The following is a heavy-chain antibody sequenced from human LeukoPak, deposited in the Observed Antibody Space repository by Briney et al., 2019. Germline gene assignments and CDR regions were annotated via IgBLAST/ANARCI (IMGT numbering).Heavy chain of an antibody. J-gene: IGHJ2*01. V-gene: IGHV1-69*04. CDR2: IIPILGIA. CDR1: GGTFSSYA. Sequence: ASVKVSCKASGGTFSSYAISWVRQAPGQGLEWMGRIIPILGIANYAQKFQGRVTITADKSTSTAYMELSSLRSEDTAVYYCAREGRLGILNWYFDLWGRGTLVTVSS. CDR3: AREGRLGILNWYFDL. D-gene: IGHD7-27*01.